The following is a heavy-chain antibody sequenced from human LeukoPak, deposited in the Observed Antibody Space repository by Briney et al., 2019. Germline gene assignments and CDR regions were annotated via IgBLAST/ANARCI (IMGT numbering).Heavy chain of an antibody. J-gene: IGHJ4*02. CDR1: GGSMSSYY. Sequence: SETLSLTCTVSGGSMSSYYWSWIRQPPGKGLEWIGYIHYSGSTNYNPSLKSRVTISVDTSKNQFSLKLSSVTAADTAVYYCARGDLWFGELLGDYWGQGTLVTVSS. V-gene: IGHV4-59*12. CDR2: IHYSGST. CDR3: ARGDLWFGELLGDY. D-gene: IGHD3-10*01.